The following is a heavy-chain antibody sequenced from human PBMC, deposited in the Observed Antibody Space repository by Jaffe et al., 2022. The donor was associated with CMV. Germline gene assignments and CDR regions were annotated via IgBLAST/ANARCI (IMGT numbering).Heavy chain of an antibody. CDR2: IHPRDSDT. J-gene: IGHJ2*01. CDR3: ARDYRGFWYFDL. V-gene: IGHV5-51*01. Sequence: EVQLVQSGAEVKNPGESLKISCRASGYSFTNHWIGWVRQMPGKGLEWVGVIHPRDSDTKYSPSFQGQVTISVDTSIDTTFLHWSSLEASDTAIYYCARDYRGFWYFDLWGRGTLVTVSS. D-gene: IGHD4-17*01. CDR1: GYSFTNHW.